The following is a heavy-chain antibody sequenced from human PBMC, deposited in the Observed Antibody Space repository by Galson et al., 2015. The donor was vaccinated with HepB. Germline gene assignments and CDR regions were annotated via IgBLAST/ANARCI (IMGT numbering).Heavy chain of an antibody. CDR1: GFTFSDYA. Sequence: SLRLSCAASGFTFSDYAIHWVRQAPGKGLEWVAVISYDGSNKYYADSVKGRFTISRDNSKNTLYLQMNSLRAEDTAVYYCARGYGSGSMDVWGQGTTVTVSS. D-gene: IGHD3-10*01. J-gene: IGHJ6*02. CDR2: ISYDGSNK. V-gene: IGHV3-30-3*01. CDR3: ARGYGSGSMDV.